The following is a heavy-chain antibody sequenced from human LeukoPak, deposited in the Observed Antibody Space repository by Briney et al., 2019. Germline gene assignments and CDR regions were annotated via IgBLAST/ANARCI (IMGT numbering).Heavy chain of an antibody. CDR2: ISGSGGST. Sequence: GGSLRLSCAASGFTFSSYAMSWVRQAPGKGLEWVSAISGSGGSTYYADSVKGRFTISRDNSKSTLYLQMNSLRAEDTAVYYCAKGTYCGGDCYYYWGQGTLVAVSS. CDR3: AKGTYCGGDCYYY. V-gene: IGHV3-23*01. D-gene: IGHD2-21*02. J-gene: IGHJ4*02. CDR1: GFTFSSYA.